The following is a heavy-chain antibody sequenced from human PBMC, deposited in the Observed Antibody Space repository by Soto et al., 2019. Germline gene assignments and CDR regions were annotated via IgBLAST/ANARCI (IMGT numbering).Heavy chain of an antibody. V-gene: IGHV4-31*03. Sequence: QVQLRESGSGLVKHSQTLSLTCTVSGGSINSGGYYWNWLRQHPGKGLAWIGYMYYSGSTYYNPFLRSRVIISADTSENHYSLKLSSVTAADTAVYFCARGYRQSGYSSSWVFDYWGQGTLVNVSS. CDR3: ARGYRQSGYSSSWVFDY. J-gene: IGHJ4*02. D-gene: IGHD6-13*01. CDR2: MYYSGST. CDR1: GGSINSGGYY.